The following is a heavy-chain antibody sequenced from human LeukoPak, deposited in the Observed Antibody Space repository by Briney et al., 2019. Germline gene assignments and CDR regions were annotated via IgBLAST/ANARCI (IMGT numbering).Heavy chain of an antibody. J-gene: IGHJ6*03. CDR2: ISAYNGNT. CDR1: GYTFTSYG. CDR3: ARGTDILAVRPNSYYYYMDV. V-gene: IGHV1-18*01. D-gene: IGHD2-15*01. Sequence: AASVKVSCKASGYTFTSYGISWVRQAPGQGLEWMGWISAYNGNTNYAQKLQGRVTMTTDTSTSTAYMELSSLRSEDTAVYYCARGTDILAVRPNSYYYYMDVWGKGTTVTVSS.